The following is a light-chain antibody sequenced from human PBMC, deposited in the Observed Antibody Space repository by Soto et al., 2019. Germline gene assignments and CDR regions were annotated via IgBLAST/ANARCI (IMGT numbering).Light chain of an antibody. V-gene: IGKV3-20*01. CDR1: QIVSSNY. Sequence: EIVLTQSPRTLSLSPGERVTLSCRASQIVSSNYLAWYQQKPGQAPWLLIFGTSNRATGIPDRFSGSGSGTDFTLSISRLEPEDFAVYYCQHYGSSPQTFGQGT. J-gene: IGKJ2*01. CDR3: QHYGSSPQT. CDR2: GTS.